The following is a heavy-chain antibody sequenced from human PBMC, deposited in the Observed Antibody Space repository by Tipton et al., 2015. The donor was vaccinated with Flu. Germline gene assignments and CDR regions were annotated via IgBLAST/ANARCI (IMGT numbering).Heavy chain of an antibody. CDR3: ARDWVAGYCSGGSCYS. CDR1: GGSISSSSYY. J-gene: IGHJ4*02. V-gene: IGHV4-39*07. D-gene: IGHD2-15*01. CDR2: IYYSGST. Sequence: TLSLTCTVSGGSISSSSYYWGWIRQPPGKGLEWLGSIYYSGSTYYNPSLKSRVTISVDTSKNQFSLKLSSVTAADTAVYYCARDWVAGYCSGGSCYSWGQGTLVTVSS.